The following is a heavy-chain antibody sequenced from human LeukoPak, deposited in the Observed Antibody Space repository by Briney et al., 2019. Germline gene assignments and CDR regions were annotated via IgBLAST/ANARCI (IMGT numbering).Heavy chain of an antibody. CDR2: IKQDGSEK. CDR1: GFTFSNYW. Sequence: GGSLRLSCAASGFTFSNYWMGWVRQAPGKGLEWVGNIKQDGSEKYYVDSVKGRFTISRDNAKNSVYLQMNSLTADDTATYYCARSQLLPQDVLDVWGQGTMVTVSS. D-gene: IGHD2-2*01. V-gene: IGHV3-7*01. CDR3: ARSQLLPQDVLDV. J-gene: IGHJ3*01.